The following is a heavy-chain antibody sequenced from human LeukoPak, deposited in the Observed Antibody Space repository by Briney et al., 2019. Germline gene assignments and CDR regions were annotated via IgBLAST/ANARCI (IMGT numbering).Heavy chain of an antibody. Sequence: PSETLSLTCTVFGGSISSGSYYWSWIRQPAGKGLEWIGRIYTSGSTNYNPSLKSRVTISVDTSKNQFSLKLSSVTAADTAVYYCARGDYLTYYDFWSGPHWFDPWGQGTLVTVSS. J-gene: IGHJ5*02. CDR1: GGSISSGSYY. V-gene: IGHV4-61*02. D-gene: IGHD3-3*01. CDR3: ARGDYLTYYDFWSGPHWFDP. CDR2: IYTSGST.